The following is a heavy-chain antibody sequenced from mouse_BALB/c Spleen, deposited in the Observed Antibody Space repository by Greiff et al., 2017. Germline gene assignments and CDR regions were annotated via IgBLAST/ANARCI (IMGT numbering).Heavy chain of an antibody. CDR1: GFTFSSFG. V-gene: IGHV5-17*02. CDR3: ARDAPYWYFDV. Sequence: DVKLQESGGGLVQPGGSRKLSCAASGFTFSSFGVHWVRQAPEKGLVWVAYISSGSSTIYYADTVKGRFTISRDNPKNTLFLQMTSLRSEDTAMYYCARDAPYWYFDVWGAGTTVTVSS. CDR2: ISSGSSTI. J-gene: IGHJ1*01.